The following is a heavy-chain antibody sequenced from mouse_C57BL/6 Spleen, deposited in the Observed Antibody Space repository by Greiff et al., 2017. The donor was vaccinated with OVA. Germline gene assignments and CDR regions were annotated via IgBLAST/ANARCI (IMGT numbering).Heavy chain of an antibody. D-gene: IGHD1-1*01. CDR3: ARDLYYGSQLGRDWFAY. CDR2: ISDGGSYT. CDR1: GFTFSSYA. Sequence: EVKLVESGGGLVKPGGSLKLSCAASGFTFSSYAMSWVRQTPEKRLEWVATISDGGSYTYYPDNVKGRFTISRDNAKNNLYLQMSHLKSEDTAMYYCARDLYYGSQLGRDWFAYWGQGTLVTVSA. J-gene: IGHJ3*01. V-gene: IGHV5-4*01.